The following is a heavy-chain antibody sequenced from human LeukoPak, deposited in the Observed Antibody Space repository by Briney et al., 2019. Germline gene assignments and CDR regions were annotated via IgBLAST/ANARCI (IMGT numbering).Heavy chain of an antibody. Sequence: GGSLRLSCAASGFTFSSYSMNWVRQAPGKGLEWVSYISSSGSTIYYADSVKGRFTISRDNAKNSLYLQMNSLRAEDTAVYYCAREYYILDYWGQGTLVTVSS. CDR2: ISSSGSTI. CDR1: GFTFSSYS. J-gene: IGHJ4*02. CDR3: AREYYILDY. D-gene: IGHD3-10*02. V-gene: IGHV3-48*04.